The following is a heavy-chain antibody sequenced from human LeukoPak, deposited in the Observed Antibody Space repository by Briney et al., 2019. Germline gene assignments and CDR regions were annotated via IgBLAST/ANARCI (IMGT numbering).Heavy chain of an antibody. CDR2: INHSGST. D-gene: IGHD3-22*01. J-gene: IGHJ5*02. CDR1: GGSFSGYY. CDR3: ARVFDSSGYYYVDWFDP. V-gene: IGHV4-34*01. Sequence: SETLSLTCAVYGGSFSGYYWSWIRQPPGKGLEWIGEINHSGSTNYNPSLKSRVTISVDTSKNQFSLKLSSVTAADTAVYYCARVFDSSGYYYVDWFDPWGQGTLVTVSS.